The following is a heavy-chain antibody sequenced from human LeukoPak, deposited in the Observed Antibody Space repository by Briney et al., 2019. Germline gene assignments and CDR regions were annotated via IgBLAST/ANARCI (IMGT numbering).Heavy chain of an antibody. D-gene: IGHD3-9*01. J-gene: IGHJ6*02. CDR1: GFTFSDYT. Sequence: PGGSLTLSCAASGFTFSDYTMNWVRQAPGKGLEWVSYIANSGSTTHYADSVKGRFTISRDNAKNSLYLQMNILRAEDTAVYYCARSIGLTGGGVDVWGQGTTVTVSS. V-gene: IGHV3-11*01. CDR3: ARSIGLTGGGVDV. CDR2: IANSGSTT.